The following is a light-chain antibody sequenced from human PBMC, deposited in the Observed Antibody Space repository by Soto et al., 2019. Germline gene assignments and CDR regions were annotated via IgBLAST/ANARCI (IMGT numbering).Light chain of an antibody. J-gene: IGKJ1*01. CDR3: QQYERYST. Sequence: DIQLTQSPYFLSASVGDRVTITCRASQGISSDLAWYQQKPGKAPKLLIYAASTLQSGVPSRFSGSGSGTDFTLTISSLQPEDFATYYCQQYERYSTFGQGTMVDIK. CDR1: QGISSD. V-gene: IGKV1-9*01. CDR2: AAS.